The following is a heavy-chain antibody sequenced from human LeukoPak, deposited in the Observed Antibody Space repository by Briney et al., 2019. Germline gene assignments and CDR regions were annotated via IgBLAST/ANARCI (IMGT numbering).Heavy chain of an antibody. D-gene: IGHD1-26*01. Sequence: SETLSLTCAVYGGSFSGDFWSWIRQSPGKGLEWIGEINHGGSTTYNPSLQSRVTISVDTSKIQFSLKLSSVTAADTAVYYCARLALQEVGATQTYYLDYWGQGTLVTVSS. J-gene: IGHJ4*02. V-gene: IGHV4-34*01. CDR2: INHGGST. CDR1: GGSFSGDF. CDR3: ARLALQEVGATQTYYLDY.